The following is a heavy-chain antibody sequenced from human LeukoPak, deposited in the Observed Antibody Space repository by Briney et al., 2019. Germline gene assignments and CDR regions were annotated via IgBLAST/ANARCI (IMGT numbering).Heavy chain of an antibody. CDR1: GFTFDDYG. V-gene: IGHV3-20*04. D-gene: IGHD6-19*01. CDR3: ASDEYSSGWYNWFDP. Sequence: SGGSLRLSCAASGFTFDDYGMSWVRQAPGKGLEWVSGINWNGGSTGYADSVKGRFTISRDNAKNSLYLQMNSLRAEDTALYYCASDEYSSGWYNWFDPWGQGTLVTVSS. J-gene: IGHJ5*02. CDR2: INWNGGST.